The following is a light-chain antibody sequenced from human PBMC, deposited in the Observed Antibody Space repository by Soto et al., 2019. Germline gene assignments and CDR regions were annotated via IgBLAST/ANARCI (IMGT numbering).Light chain of an antibody. V-gene: IGKV1-27*01. CDR1: QGISNY. J-gene: IGKJ1*01. CDR3: QKYNSAPWT. Sequence: DIQMTQSQSSLSASVGDRVTITCRASQGISNYLAWYQQKPGKVPKLLIYAASTLQSGVPSRFSGSGSGTDFTLTISRLQPEDVATYYCQKYNSAPWTFGQGTKVEIK. CDR2: AAS.